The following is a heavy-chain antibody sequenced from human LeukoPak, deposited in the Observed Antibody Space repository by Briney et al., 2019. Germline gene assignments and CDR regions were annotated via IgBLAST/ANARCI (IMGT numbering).Heavy chain of an antibody. CDR2: INHSGST. D-gene: IGHD6-13*01. V-gene: IGHV4-61*08. Sequence: PSETLSLTCTVSGGSISSGGYYWSWIRQPPGKGLEWIGEINHSGSTNYNPSLKSRVTILVDTSKNQFSLKLSSVTAADTAVYYCARGYSSSWYAVWWYWGQGTLVTVSS. J-gene: IGHJ4*02. CDR3: ARGYSSSWYAVWWY. CDR1: GGSISSGGYY.